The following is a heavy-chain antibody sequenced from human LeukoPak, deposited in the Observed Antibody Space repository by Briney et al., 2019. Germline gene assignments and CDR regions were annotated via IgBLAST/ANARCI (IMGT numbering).Heavy chain of an antibody. CDR1: GGSFRGYY. CDR2: INHSGST. J-gene: IGHJ6*02. CDR3: ARGAGMDV. V-gene: IGHV4-34*01. Sequence: ETLSLTCAXXGGSFRGYYWSWIRQPPGKGLEWIGEINHSGSTNYNPSLKSRVTISVDTSKNQFSLKLSSVTAADTAVYYCARGAGMDVWGQGTTVTVSS.